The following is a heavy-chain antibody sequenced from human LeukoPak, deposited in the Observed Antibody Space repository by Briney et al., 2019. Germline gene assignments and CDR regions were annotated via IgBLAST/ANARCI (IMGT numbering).Heavy chain of an antibody. D-gene: IGHD1-20*01. CDR3: AREQITGTSGLLGMDV. CDR2: INPNSGGT. J-gene: IGHJ6*03. CDR1: GYTFTGYY. Sequence: ASVKVSCKASGYTFTGYYMHWARQAPGQGLEWMGWINPNSGGTNYAQKFQGRVTMTRDTSISTAYMELSRLRSDDTAVYYCAREQITGTSGLLGMDVWGKGTTVTVSS. V-gene: IGHV1-2*02.